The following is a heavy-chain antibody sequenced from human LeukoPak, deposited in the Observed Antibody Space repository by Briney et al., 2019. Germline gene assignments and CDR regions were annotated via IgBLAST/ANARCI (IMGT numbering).Heavy chain of an antibody. CDR2: ISGSGGST. D-gene: IGHD5-12*01. J-gene: IGHJ4*02. Sequence: PGGSLRLSWAASGFTFSSYAMSWVRQAPGKGLEWVSAISGSGGSTYYADSVKGRFTISRDNSKNTLYLQMNSLRAEDTAVYYCAKEPTIHREGCYFDYWGQGTLVTVSS. V-gene: IGHV3-23*01. CDR3: AKEPTIHREGCYFDY. CDR1: GFTFSSYA.